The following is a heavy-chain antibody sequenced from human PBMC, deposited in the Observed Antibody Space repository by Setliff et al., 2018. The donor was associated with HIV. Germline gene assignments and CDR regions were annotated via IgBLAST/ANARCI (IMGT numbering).Heavy chain of an antibody. Sequence: SETLSFTCAVYGGSFSGYHWNWSRQFPGKGLEWIGEINHTGNTQYNPSLKSRVTMSEETSKNQFSLKLKSVTAADTAIYFCARGKGGLVGPAEFDYWGPGTLVTVSS. V-gene: IGHV4-34*01. CDR2: INHTGNT. J-gene: IGHJ4*02. D-gene: IGHD1-26*01. CDR1: GGSFSGYH. CDR3: ARGKGGLVGPAEFDY.